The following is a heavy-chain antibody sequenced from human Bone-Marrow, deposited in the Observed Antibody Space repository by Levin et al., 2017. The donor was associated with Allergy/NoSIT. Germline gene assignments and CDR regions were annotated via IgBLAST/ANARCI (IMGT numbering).Heavy chain of an antibody. J-gene: IGHJ2*01. CDR2: ISTSSGTI. Sequence: GGSLRLSCAASGFTFRSHSMNWVRQAPGKGLEWVSYISTSSGTIYYAESVKGRFTISRDNARNSLYLQMNSLRAEDTAVYYCARAGELDYADWFFARWGRSTLITLSS. CDR3: ARAGELDYADWFFAR. D-gene: IGHD1-26*01. CDR1: GFTFRSHS. V-gene: IGHV3-48*04.